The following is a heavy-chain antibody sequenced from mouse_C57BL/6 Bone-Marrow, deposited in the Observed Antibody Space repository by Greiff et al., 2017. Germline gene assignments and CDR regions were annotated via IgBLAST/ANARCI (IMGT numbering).Heavy chain of an antibody. Sequence: EVHLVESGGGLVQPGGSLRLSCATSGFTFTDYYMSWVRQPPGKALEWLGFIRNKANGYTTEYSASVKGRFTISRDNSQSILYLQMNTLRAEDSATYYGGIDRNDGYYWYFDVWGAGTTVTVSS. D-gene: IGHD2-3*01. CDR1: GFTFTDYY. V-gene: IGHV7-3*02. CDR2: IRNKANGYTT. J-gene: IGHJ1*01. CDR3: GIDRNDGYYWYFDV.